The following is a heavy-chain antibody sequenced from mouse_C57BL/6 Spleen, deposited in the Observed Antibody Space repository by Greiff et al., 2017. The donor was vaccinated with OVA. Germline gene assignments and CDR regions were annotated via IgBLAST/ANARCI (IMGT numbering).Heavy chain of an antibody. Sequence: EVQLVESGGGLVKPGGSLKLSCAASGFTFSSYAMSWVRQTPEKRLEWVATISDGGSYTYYPDNVKGRFTISRDNAKNNLYLQMSHLKSEDTAMYYCAREMIKGFDYWGQGTTLTVSS. CDR2: ISDGGSYT. V-gene: IGHV5-4*01. CDR1: GFTFSSYA. J-gene: IGHJ2*01. CDR3: AREMIKGFDY. D-gene: IGHD2-4*01.